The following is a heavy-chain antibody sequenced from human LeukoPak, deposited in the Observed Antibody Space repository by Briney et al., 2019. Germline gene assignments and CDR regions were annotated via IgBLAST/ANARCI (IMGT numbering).Heavy chain of an antibody. D-gene: IGHD4/OR15-4a*01. V-gene: IGHV4-38-2*01. J-gene: IGHJ4*02. CDR1: GYSINSGYF. Sequence: PSETLPLTCAVSGYSINSGYFWAWIRQTPGKGLEWIGCIYHSGNTFSNPSLKSRVTISVDTSKNQFSLNLNSVTAADTALYYCARHGANYYYFDYWGQGTLVTVSS. CDR2: IYHSGNT. CDR3: ARHGANYYYFDY.